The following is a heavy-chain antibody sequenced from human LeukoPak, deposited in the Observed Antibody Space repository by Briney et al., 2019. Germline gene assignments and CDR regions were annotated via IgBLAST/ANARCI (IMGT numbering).Heavy chain of an antibody. CDR2: ISAYNGNT. J-gene: IGHJ5*02. Sequence: ASVKVSCKASDYTFTSYGISWVRQAPGQGLEWMGWISAYNGNTNYAQKFQGRVTVTTDTSTSTAYMELRSLRSDDTAVYYCVRGPYGSGISNWFDPWGQGTLVIVSS. CDR3: VRGPYGSGISNWFDP. CDR1: DYTFTSYG. D-gene: IGHD3-10*01. V-gene: IGHV1-18*01.